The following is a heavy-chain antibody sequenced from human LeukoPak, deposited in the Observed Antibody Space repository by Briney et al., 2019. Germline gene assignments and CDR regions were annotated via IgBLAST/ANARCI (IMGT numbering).Heavy chain of an antibody. J-gene: IGHJ4*02. CDR2: IYYSGST. D-gene: IGHD3-10*01. CDR3: ARNVDYYGPGSYDY. Sequence: SETLSLTCTVSGGSISSYYWSWIRQPPGKGLEWIGYIYYSGSTNYNPSLKSRVTISVDTSKNQFSLKLSSVTAADTAVYYCARNVDYYGPGSYDYWGQGTLVTVSS. V-gene: IGHV4-59*01. CDR1: GGSISSYY.